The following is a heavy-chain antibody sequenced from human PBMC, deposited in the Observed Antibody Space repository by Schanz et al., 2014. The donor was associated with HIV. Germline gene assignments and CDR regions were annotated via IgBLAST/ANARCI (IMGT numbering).Heavy chain of an antibody. V-gene: IGHV3-30*03. CDR3: ARGAGDTDWGRI. CDR1: GFSFSNYG. CDR2: ISYDGTKS. D-gene: IGHD5-18*01. Sequence: QVHLEESGGGVVQPGRSLRLSCAASGFSFSNYGMHWVRQAPGKGLEWVAIISYDGTKSYHTDFAKGRFTISRDNSKNTLFLQLNSLRAEDTAVYYCARGAGDTDWGRIWGQGTLVTVSS. J-gene: IGHJ3*02.